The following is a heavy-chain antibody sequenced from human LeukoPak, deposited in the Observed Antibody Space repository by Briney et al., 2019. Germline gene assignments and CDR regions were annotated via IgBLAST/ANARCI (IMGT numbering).Heavy chain of an antibody. CDR1: GGSFSGYY. J-gene: IGHJ4*02. CDR3: ARGSKAAPGTFDY. Sequence: PSETLSLTCAVYGGSFSGYYWSWIRQPPGKGLEWIGEINHSGSTNYNPSLKSRVTISVDTSKNQFSLKLSSVTAADTAVYYCARGSKAAPGTFDYWGQGTLVTVSS. V-gene: IGHV4-34*01. CDR2: INHSGST. D-gene: IGHD6-13*01.